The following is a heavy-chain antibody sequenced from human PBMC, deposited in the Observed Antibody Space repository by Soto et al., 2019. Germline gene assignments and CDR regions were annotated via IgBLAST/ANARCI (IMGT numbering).Heavy chain of an antibody. V-gene: IGHV5-10-1*01. CDR2: IDPSDSYT. J-gene: IGHJ6*02. D-gene: IGHD3-22*01. Sequence: GESLKISCNGSGYSFTSYWISWVRQMPGKGLEWMGRIDPSDSYTNYSPSFQGHVTISADKSISTAYLQWSSLKASDTAMYYCAGLPPYYYDSSGYYYYYGMDVWGQGTTVTVSS. CDR3: AGLPPYYYDSSGYYYYYGMDV. CDR1: GYSFTSYW.